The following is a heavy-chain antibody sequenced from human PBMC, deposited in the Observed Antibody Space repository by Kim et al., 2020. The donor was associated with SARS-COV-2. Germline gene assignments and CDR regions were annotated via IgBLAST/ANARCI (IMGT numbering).Heavy chain of an antibody. CDR1: GGSISSGGYY. V-gene: IGHV4-31*03. CDR2: IYYSGST. CDR3: ARGFTIFGVVTNGMDD. D-gene: IGHD3-3*01. J-gene: IGHJ6*02. Sequence: SESLSLTCTVSGGSISSGGYYWSWIRQHPGKGLEWIGYIYYSGSTYYNLSLKSRVTISVDTSKNQFSLKLSPVTAADTAVYYCARGFTIFGVVTNGMDDCGHGTTVTVSS.